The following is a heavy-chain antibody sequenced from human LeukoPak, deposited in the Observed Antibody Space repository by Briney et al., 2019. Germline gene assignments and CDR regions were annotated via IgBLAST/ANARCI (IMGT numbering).Heavy chain of an antibody. J-gene: IGHJ4*02. D-gene: IGHD4-17*01. Sequence: ASVKVSCKVSGYTLTELSMHWMRQAPGKGLEWMGGFDPEDGETIYAQKFQGRVTMTEDTSTDTAYMELSSLRSEDTAVYYCARRGNDDYGDYYFDYWGQGTLVTVSS. CDR3: ARRGNDDYGDYYFDY. V-gene: IGHV1-24*01. CDR2: FDPEDGET. CDR1: GYTLTELS.